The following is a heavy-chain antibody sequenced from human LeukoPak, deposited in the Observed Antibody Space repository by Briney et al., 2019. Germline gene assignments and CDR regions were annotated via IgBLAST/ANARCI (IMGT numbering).Heavy chain of an antibody. V-gene: IGHV4-4*09. Sequence: PSETLSLICTASGAPISRFYWNWVRQPPGKGLEWIGNIYNGVPTFFNPSLKSRVTLSVDTSKTQFSLQLASVTAADTAVYYCAKVGAYGDYARHDYWGQGTLVTVSS. CDR3: AKVGAYGDYARHDY. J-gene: IGHJ4*02. CDR2: IYNGVPT. CDR1: GAPISRFY. D-gene: IGHD4-17*01.